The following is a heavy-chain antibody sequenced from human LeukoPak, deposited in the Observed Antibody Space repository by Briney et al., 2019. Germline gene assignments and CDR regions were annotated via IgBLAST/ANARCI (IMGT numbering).Heavy chain of an antibody. V-gene: IGHV3-23*01. CDR1: GFSLTNYA. Sequence: PGGSLRLSCAASGFSLTNYAMGWVRQAPGKGLEWLSTFNGGGTYSHHADSVKGWFTMSRDTSKNTVYLQMNSLRAEDTAVYYCAKDRDYGPWFDPWGQGTLVTVSS. CDR3: AKDRDYGPWFDP. CDR2: FNGGGTYS. D-gene: IGHD4-17*01. J-gene: IGHJ5*02.